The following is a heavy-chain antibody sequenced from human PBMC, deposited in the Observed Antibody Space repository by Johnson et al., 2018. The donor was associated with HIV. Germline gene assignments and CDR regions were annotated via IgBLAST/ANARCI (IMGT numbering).Heavy chain of an antibody. D-gene: IGHD6-6*01. Sequence: VQLVESGGGLVQPGGSLRLSCAASGFTVSTNYMTWVRQAPGKGLEWLAVISYDGSNKYYGDSVKGRFTISRENSKNTLYLQMNSLRSEDTAVYYCARDRWYSSSSSNAFDIWGQGTMVTVSS. CDR1: GFTVSTNY. J-gene: IGHJ3*02. CDR3: ARDRWYSSSSSNAFDI. V-gene: IGHV3-30*03. CDR2: ISYDGSNK.